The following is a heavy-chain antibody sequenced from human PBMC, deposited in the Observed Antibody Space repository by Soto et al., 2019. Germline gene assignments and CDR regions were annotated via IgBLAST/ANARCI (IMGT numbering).Heavy chain of an antibody. CDR3: ARGSLRYFDL. CDR2: INHSGST. CDR1: GGSFSGYY. J-gene: IGHJ2*01. Sequence: PSETLSLTCAVYGGSFSGYYWSWIRQPPGKGLEWIGEINHSGSTNYNPSLKSRVTISVDTSKNQFSLKLSSVTAADTAVYYCARGSLRYFDLWGRGTLVTVSS. V-gene: IGHV4-34*01.